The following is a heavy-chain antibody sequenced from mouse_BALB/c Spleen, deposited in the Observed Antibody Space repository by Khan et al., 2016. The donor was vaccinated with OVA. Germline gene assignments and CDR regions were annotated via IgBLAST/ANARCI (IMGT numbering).Heavy chain of an antibody. CDR2: ISYSGGT. V-gene: IGHV3-2*02. CDR3: ARGNYSGYYFDD. CDR1: GYSITSGYA. Sequence: EVQLQESGPGLAKPSQSLSLTCTVTGYSITSGYAWNWIRQFPGNKLEWMGYISYSGGTSYNPSLKSRISITRDTSKNQFFLQLNSVTTEDTATYYCARGNYSGYYFDDWGQGTPLTVSS. J-gene: IGHJ2*01. D-gene: IGHD1-1*01.